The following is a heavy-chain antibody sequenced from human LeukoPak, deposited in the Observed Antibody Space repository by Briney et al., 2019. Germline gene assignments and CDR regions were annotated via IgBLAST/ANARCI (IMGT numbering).Heavy chain of an antibody. D-gene: IGHD3-22*01. CDR2: ISWNTGSI. V-gene: IGHV3-9*01. CDR1: GFTFDDYA. J-gene: IGHJ4*02. Sequence: GRSLRLSCAASGFTFDDYAKHWVRQAPGKGLEWVSGISWNTGSIGYADSVKGRFTISRDNAKNSLYLQMNSLRAEDTALYYCAKVVSGGGSYYYDSTGYFDYWGQGTLVTVSS. CDR3: AKVVSGGGSYYYDSTGYFDY.